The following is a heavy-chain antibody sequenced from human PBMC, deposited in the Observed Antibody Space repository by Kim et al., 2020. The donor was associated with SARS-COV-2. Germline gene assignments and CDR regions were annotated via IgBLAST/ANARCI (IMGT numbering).Heavy chain of an antibody. Sequence: GRFTISRENAKNSLYLQMNSLRAGDTAVYYCARGGITMVRGVRKYNWFDPWGQGTLVTVSS. D-gene: IGHD3-10*01. CDR3: ARGGITMVRGVRKYNWFDP. J-gene: IGHJ5*02. V-gene: IGHV3-13*01.